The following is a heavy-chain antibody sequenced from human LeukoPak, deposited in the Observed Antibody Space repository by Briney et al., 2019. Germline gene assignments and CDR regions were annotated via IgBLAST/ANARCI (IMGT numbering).Heavy chain of an antibody. Sequence: GGSLRLSCAASGFTFSSYSMNWVRQAPGKGLEWVSYISSSSTIYYADSVKGRFTISRDNAKNSLYLQMNSLRAEDTAVYYCARAKSYYDSSGYLYWGQGTLVTVSS. J-gene: IGHJ4*02. V-gene: IGHV3-48*01. CDR1: GFTFSSYS. CDR2: ISSSSTI. CDR3: ARAKSYYDSSGYLY. D-gene: IGHD3-22*01.